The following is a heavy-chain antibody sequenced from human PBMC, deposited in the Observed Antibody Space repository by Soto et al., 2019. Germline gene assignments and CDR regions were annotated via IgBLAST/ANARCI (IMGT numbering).Heavy chain of an antibody. J-gene: IGHJ4*02. D-gene: IGHD3-10*01. CDR2: IYHSGTT. CDR1: GDSISSRIW. V-gene: IGHV4-4*03. Sequence: QVQLQESGPGLVKPPGTLSLTCVVSGDSISSRIWWSWVRLPPGKGLEWIGEIYHSGTTNYNPSLKSRVTISVDKSKNQFSLKMSSLTAADTAVYYCASRGDGSGSLDYWGQGTLVTVFS. CDR3: ASRGDGSGSLDY.